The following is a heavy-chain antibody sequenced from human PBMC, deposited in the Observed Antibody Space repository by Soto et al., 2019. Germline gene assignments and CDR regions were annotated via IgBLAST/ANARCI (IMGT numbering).Heavy chain of an antibody. CDR1: GFSFSTYA. CDR2: ISGSGATT. CDR3: AREQCSQIARYCDDGAVDWVDT. Sequence: GGSLRLSCAASGFSFSTYAMSWVRQAPGKGLEWVSAISGSGATTFYADSMKGRFTISRDNSRDTLYLQMNSLRAEDTAVYFCAREQCSQIARYCDDGAVDWVDTWGRGTLVTVSS. V-gene: IGHV3-23*01. J-gene: IGHJ5*02. D-gene: IGHD2-8*01.